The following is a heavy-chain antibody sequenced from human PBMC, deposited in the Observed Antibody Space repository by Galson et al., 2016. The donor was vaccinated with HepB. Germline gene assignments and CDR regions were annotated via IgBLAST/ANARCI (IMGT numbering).Heavy chain of an antibody. D-gene: IGHD6-13*01. CDR2: IYPGDSHV. J-gene: IGHJ6*02. Sequence: VKKPGESLKISCEVSGYYFTSYWIAWVRQLPGKGLELMGIIYPGDSHVRYSPPFQGQVTISADKSINTAYLQWSSLKASDTAMYYCARRWGSSWTPLRNYFDMDVWGQGTTVTVSS. V-gene: IGHV5-51*01. CDR1: GYYFTSYW. CDR3: ARRWGSSWTPLRNYFDMDV.